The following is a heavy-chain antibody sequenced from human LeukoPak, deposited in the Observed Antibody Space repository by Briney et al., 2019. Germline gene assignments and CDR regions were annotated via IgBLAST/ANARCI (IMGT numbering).Heavy chain of an antibody. CDR2: ISSGNSYI. D-gene: IGHD1-26*01. CDR1: GFTFSSYS. CDR3: ARGVGIVGATRDYFDY. Sequence: GGSLTLSCAASGFTFSSYSMNWVRQAPGKGLEWVSSISSGNSYIYYTDSLKGRFTISRDNAKNSLYLQMNSLRAEDTAVYYCARGVGIVGATRDYFDYWGQGTLVSVSS. J-gene: IGHJ4*02. V-gene: IGHV3-21*01.